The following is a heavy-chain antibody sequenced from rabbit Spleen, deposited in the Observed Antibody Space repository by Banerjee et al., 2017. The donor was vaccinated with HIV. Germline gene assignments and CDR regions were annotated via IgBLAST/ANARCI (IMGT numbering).Heavy chain of an antibody. D-gene: IGHD1-1*01. CDR1: RFSFSSIDW. CDR3: ARNYVNAFDP. CDR2: IDTVDGDT. Sequence: QQQLEESGGGLVKPGGTLTLTCTVSRFSFSSIDWICWVRQAPGKGLEWIACIDTVDGDTDYATWPKGRFTISKTSSTTVTLQMTSLTAADTATYFCARNYVNAFDPWGQGTLVTVS. J-gene: IGHJ2*01. V-gene: IGHV1S45*01.